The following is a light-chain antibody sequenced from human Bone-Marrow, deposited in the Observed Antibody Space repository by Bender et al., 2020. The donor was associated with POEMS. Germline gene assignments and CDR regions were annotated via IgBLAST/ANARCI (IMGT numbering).Light chain of an antibody. Sequence: QSALTQPASVSGSPGQSITISCSGTSSDIGAYNYVSWFQQSPGKAPKLIIYDVGHRPSGVSYRFSGSKSGDTASLTISGLQAVDEADYYCNSYAGNFWVFGGGTTLTVL. CDR3: NSYAGNFWV. CDR1: SSDIGAYNY. CDR2: DVG. V-gene: IGLV2-14*01. J-gene: IGLJ3*02.